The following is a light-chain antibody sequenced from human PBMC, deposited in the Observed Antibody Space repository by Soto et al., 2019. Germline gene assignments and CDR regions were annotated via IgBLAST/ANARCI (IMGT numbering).Light chain of an antibody. V-gene: IGKV1-39*01. CDR3: KHTFRSPRR. CDR2: SAI. J-gene: IGKJ1*01. Sequence: DIQLTQTPPSMAASVVATITMTCRASQSVSTYLNWYQQRPGKAPSLLIYSAISLQSGVQSRFSGSGSGTDFTRTISNLQPEDCAVYYCKHTFRSPRRFGQGTKVDIK. CDR1: QSVSTY.